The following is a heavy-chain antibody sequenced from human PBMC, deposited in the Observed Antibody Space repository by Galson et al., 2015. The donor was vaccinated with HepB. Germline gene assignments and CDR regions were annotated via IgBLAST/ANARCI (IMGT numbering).Heavy chain of an antibody. J-gene: IGHJ4*02. CDR3: ARDRFPLDPTMAPLDY. V-gene: IGHV3-30-3*01. CDR1: GFTFSSYA. D-gene: IGHD5-18*01. CDR2: ISYDGSNK. Sequence: SLRLSCAASGFTFSSYAMHWVRQAPGKGLEWVAVISYDGSNKYYADSVKGRFTISRDNSKNTLYLQMNSLRVEDTAVYYCARDRFPLDPTMAPLDYWGQGTLITVSS.